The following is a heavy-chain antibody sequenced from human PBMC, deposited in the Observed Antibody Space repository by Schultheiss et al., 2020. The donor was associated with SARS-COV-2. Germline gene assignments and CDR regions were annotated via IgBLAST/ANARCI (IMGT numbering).Heavy chain of an antibody. CDR2: ISVFNGNT. J-gene: IGHJ5*02. D-gene: IGHD6-19*01. CDR3: ARDQSAVAVGENWFDP. CDR1: GYTFTNYG. Sequence: ASVKVSCKASGYTFTNYGISWVRQAPGLGLEWMGWISVFNGNTNYAQKLQGRVTMTTDTSTSTAYMELRSLRSDDTAVYYCARDQSAVAVGENWFDPWGQGTLVTVSS. V-gene: IGHV1-18*01.